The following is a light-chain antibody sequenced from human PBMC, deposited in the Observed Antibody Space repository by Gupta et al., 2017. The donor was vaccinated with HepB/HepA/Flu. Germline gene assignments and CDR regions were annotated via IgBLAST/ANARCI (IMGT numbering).Light chain of an antibody. Sequence: EVVLTQSPATLSLSPGERATLSCRASQSVANYLAWYQQKPGQAPRLLIYDASSRATGIPARFSGSGSGTDFTLTITILDPEDFAVYYCQRRNDWQFTFGHGTRLDIK. CDR1: QSVANY. J-gene: IGKJ3*01. V-gene: IGKV3-11*01. CDR3: QRRNDWQFT. CDR2: DAS.